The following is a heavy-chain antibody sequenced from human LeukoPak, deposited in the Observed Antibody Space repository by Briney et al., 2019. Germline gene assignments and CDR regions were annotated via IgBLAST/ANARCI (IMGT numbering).Heavy chain of an antibody. Sequence: GGSLRLSCAASGFTFSSYAMHWVRQAPGKGLEWGAVISYDGSNKYYADSVKGRFTISRDNSKNTLYLQVNSLRAEDTAVYYCAGGSWRVTWSYFGYWGQGTLVTVSS. J-gene: IGHJ4*02. V-gene: IGHV3-30-3*01. CDR2: ISYDGSNK. CDR3: AGGSWRVTWSYFGY. CDR1: GFTFSSYA. D-gene: IGHD3-16*01.